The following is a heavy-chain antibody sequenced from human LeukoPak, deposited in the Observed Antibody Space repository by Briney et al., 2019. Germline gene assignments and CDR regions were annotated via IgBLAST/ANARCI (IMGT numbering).Heavy chain of an antibody. CDR1: GGSINSGGYF. V-gene: IGHV4-31*03. CDR2: IYYTGST. CDR3: ARERFAGGYRYLDY. Sequence: SETLSLTCTVSGGSINSGGYFWNWIRQHPGRGLEWIGSIYYTGSTSYYPSLKSRLTISIATSKNQFSLRLNSVIAADTAVYYCARERFAGGYRYLDYWGQETLVTVSS. J-gene: IGHJ4*02. D-gene: IGHD2-8*02.